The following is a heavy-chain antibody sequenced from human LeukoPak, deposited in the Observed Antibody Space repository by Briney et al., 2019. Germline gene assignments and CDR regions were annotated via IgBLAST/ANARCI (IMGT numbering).Heavy chain of an antibody. Sequence: ASVKVSCKASGGTFSSYAISWVRQAPGQGLEWMGCINPNSGGTNYGQRFQGRVTMTRDSSIFTAYMELSRLRSDDTALYYCARESNGFDIWGQGTIVTVSS. CDR1: GGTFSSYA. J-gene: IGHJ3*02. CDR2: INPNSGGT. CDR3: ARESNGFDI. V-gene: IGHV1-2*02.